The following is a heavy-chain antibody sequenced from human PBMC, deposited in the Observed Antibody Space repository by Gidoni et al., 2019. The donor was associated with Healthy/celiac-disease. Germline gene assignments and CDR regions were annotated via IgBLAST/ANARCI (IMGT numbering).Heavy chain of an antibody. J-gene: IGHJ6*02. CDR1: GFTFSSYD. V-gene: IGHV3-13*01. Sequence: EVQLVASGGGLVQPGGSLRLSCAASGFTFSSYDMHWVRQATGKGLEWVSAIGTAGDTYYPGSVKGRFTISRENAKNSLYLQMNSLRAGDTAVYYCARDRWGYYGMDVWGQGTTVTVSS. CDR3: ARDRWGYYGMDV. CDR2: IGTAGDT. D-gene: IGHD1-26*01.